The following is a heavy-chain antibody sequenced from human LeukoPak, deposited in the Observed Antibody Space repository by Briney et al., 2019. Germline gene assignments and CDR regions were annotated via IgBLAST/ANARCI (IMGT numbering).Heavy chain of an antibody. V-gene: IGHV1-18*01. CDR2: ISAYNGNT. J-gene: IGHJ1*01. D-gene: IGHD6-13*01. CDR1: GYTFTSYG. Sequence: ASVTVSCKASGYTFTSYGISWVRQAPGQGLEWMGWISAYNGNTNYAQKLQGRVTMTTDTSTSTAHMELRSLRSDDTAVYYCARDWGGGIAAAGYFQHWGQGTLVTVSS. CDR3: ARDWGGGIAAAGYFQH.